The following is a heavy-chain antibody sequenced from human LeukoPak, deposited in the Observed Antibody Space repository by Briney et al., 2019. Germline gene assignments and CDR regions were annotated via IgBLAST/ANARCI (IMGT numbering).Heavy chain of an antibody. CDR3: ARHITGGSGYPFDD. J-gene: IGHJ4*02. Sequence: SETLSLTCAVSGCFISSGYHWGWIRQPPGKGLEWIGSIYHSGSTYYNPSLKSRVTISVDTSKNQFSLRLSSVTAADTAVYYCARHITGGSGYPFDDWGQGTLVTVSS. CDR2: IYHSGST. D-gene: IGHD3-22*01. V-gene: IGHV4-38-2*01. CDR1: GCFISSGYH.